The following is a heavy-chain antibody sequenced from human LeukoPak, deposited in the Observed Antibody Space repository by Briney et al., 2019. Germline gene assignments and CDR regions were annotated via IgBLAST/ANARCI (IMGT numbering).Heavy chain of an antibody. CDR1: GGSFGRSYYY. J-gene: IGHJ4*02. D-gene: IGHD6-6*01. CDR2: IYYSGIT. Sequence: SETLSLTCTVSGGSFGRSYYYWGWIRQPPGGGLEWIGSIYYSGITYYHPSLKSRVTISENTSKNQFSLKLNSVTAADTAVYYCARHRIAARGSFDYWGQGTLVTVSS. V-gene: IGHV4-39*01. CDR3: ARHRIAARGSFDY.